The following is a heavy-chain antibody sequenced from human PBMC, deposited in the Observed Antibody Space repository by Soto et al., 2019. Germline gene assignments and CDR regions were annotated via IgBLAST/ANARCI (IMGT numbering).Heavy chain of an antibody. Sequence: VKVSCKASGYTFTSYYMHWVRQAPGQGLEWMGIINPSGGSTSYAQKFQGRVTMTRDTSTSTVYMELSSLRSEDTAVYYCASSYYYDSSGYYRDAFDIWGQGTMVTVSS. CDR3: ASSYYYDSSGYYRDAFDI. D-gene: IGHD3-22*01. V-gene: IGHV1-46*01. CDR1: GYTFTSYY. CDR2: INPSGGST. J-gene: IGHJ3*02.